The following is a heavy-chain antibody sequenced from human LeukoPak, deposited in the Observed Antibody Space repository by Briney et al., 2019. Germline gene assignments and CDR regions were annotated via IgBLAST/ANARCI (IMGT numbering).Heavy chain of an antibody. CDR2: ISYDGNNK. D-gene: IGHD5-18*01. J-gene: IGHJ3*02. Sequence: PGRSLRLSCAASGFTFSSYAMHWARQAPGKGLEWVTIISYDGNNKYYADSVKGRFIISRDNSKNTLYVQMNSLRGEDTAVYYCARDPKGGFSFGWGAFDIWGQGTMVTVAS. CDR1: GFTFSSYA. V-gene: IGHV3-30-3*01. CDR3: ARDPKGGFSFGWGAFDI.